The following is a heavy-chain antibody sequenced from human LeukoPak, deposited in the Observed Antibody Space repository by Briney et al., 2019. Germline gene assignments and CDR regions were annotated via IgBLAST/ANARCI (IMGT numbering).Heavy chain of an antibody. CDR1: GFTFSSYG. D-gene: IGHD6-19*01. Sequence: GRSLRLSCAASGFTFSSYGMHWVRQAPGKGLEWVAVISYDGSNKYYADSVKGRFTISRDNSKNTLYLQMNSLRAEDTAVYYCAKDYPPSSGWTPGFALRFSNFDYWGQGTLVTVSS. J-gene: IGHJ4*02. CDR2: ISYDGSNK. CDR3: AKDYPPSSGWTPGFALRFSNFDY. V-gene: IGHV3-30*18.